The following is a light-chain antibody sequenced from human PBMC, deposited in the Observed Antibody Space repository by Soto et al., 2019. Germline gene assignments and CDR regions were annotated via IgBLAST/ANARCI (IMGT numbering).Light chain of an antibody. CDR1: QSVSSSY. CDR2: GAS. J-gene: IGKJ2*01. V-gene: IGKV3-20*01. Sequence: EIVLTQSPGTLSLSPGERATLSCRASQSVSSSYLAWYQQQPGQTPRLLIYGASSRATGIPDRFSGSGSGTDFTLTISRLESEDFAVYYCQQFGNSPYTFGQGTKLDIK. CDR3: QQFGNSPYT.